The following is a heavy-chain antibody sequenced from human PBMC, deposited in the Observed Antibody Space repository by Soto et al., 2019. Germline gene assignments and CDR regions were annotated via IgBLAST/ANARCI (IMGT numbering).Heavy chain of an antibody. CDR1: GFTFSSYA. CDR2: ISGSGGST. D-gene: IGHD6-13*01. Sequence: GSLRLSCAASGFTFSSYAMSWVRQAPGKGLEWVSAISGSGGSTYYADSVKGRFTISRDNSKNTLYLQLNSLRAEDTAVYYCAKDLSSSYSYRRARYYYDYGMDVWGQGTTVTV. CDR3: AKDLSSSYSYRRARYYYDYGMDV. J-gene: IGHJ6*02. V-gene: IGHV3-23*01.